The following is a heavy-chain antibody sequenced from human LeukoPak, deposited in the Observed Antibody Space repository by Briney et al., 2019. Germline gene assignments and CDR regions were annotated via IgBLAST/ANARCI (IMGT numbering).Heavy chain of an antibody. J-gene: IGHJ5*02. CDR1: GYALNELS. Sequence: ASVKVSCKVSGYALNELSIHWVRQAPGKGLEWVGGIDREDGQTIDAQNFQGRVTLTEDTSAQIAYMEVTSLQSDDTAVYYCATKNLFHLWGQGTLVTVSS. V-gene: IGHV1-24*01. CDR2: IDREDGQT. CDR3: ATKNLFHL. D-gene: IGHD1-14*01.